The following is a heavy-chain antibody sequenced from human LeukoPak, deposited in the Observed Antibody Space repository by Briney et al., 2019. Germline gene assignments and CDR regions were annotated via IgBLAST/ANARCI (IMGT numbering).Heavy chain of an antibody. J-gene: IGHJ3*02. CDR1: GFTFSHYE. V-gene: IGHV3-48*03. CDR3: ARVAATGAFDI. CDR2: ISSSGSTI. D-gene: IGHD6-25*01. Sequence: PGGSLRLSCAASGFTFSHYEMNWVRQAPGKGLEWVSYISSSGSTIYYADSVKGRFTISRDNAKNSLYLQMNSLRAEDTAVYYCARVAATGAFDIWGQGTMVTVSS.